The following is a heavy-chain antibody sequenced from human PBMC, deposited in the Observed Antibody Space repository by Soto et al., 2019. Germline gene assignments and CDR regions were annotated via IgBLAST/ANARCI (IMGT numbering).Heavy chain of an antibody. D-gene: IGHD1-26*01. CDR2: INAGNGNT. CDR3: ASLIVGAQSDFDY. J-gene: IGHJ4*02. V-gene: IGHV1-3*01. Sequence: ASVKVSCKASGYTFTSYAMLWVRQAPGQRLEWMGWINAGNGNTKYSQKFQGRVTITADESTSTAYMELSSLRSEDTAVYYCASLIVGAQSDFDYWGQGTLVTVSS. CDR1: GYTFTSYA.